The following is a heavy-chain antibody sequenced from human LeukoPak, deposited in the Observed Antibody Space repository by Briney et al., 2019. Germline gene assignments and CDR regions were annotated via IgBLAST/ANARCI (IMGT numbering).Heavy chain of an antibody. J-gene: IGHJ4*02. CDR3: AIRTDGGLDY. CDR1: GGTFSSYA. Sequence: SVRVSRKASGGTFSSYAISWVRQAPGQGLEWMGRIIPIFGTANYAQKFQGRVTITADKSTSTAYMELSSLRSEDTAVYYCAIRTDGGLDYWGQGTLVTVSS. V-gene: IGHV1-69*06. D-gene: IGHD2-15*01. CDR2: IIPIFGTA.